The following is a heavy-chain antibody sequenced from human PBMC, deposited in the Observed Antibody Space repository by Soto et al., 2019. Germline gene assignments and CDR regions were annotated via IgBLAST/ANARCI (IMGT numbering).Heavy chain of an antibody. J-gene: IGHJ4*02. D-gene: IGHD6-13*01. CDR2: IYWDDDK. V-gene: IGHV2-5*02. CDR3: AHRLSGSWNRLFDY. Sequence: QITLKESGPTLVKPTQTLTLTCTFSGFSLSTNGVGVGWIRQPPGKALEWLALIYWDDDKRYSPSLKSRLTIMKDTSKSQVVLIMTNMDPVDTATYYCAHRLSGSWNRLFDYWGQGTLVTVSS. CDR1: GFSLSTNGVG.